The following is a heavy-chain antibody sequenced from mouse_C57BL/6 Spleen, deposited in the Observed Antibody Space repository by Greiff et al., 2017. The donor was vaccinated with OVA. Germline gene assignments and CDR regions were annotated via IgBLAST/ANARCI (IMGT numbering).Heavy chain of an antibody. V-gene: IGHV1-15*01. CDR3: TTGIYAMDY. CDR1: GYTFTDYE. CDR2: IDPETGGT. Sequence: QVQLQQSGAELVRPGASVTLSCKASGYTFTDYEMHWVKQTPVHGLEWIGAIDPETGGTAYNQKVKGKAILTADKSSSTAYMELRSLTSEDSAVYYCTTGIYAMDYWGQGTSVTVSS. J-gene: IGHJ4*01. D-gene: IGHD1-1*02.